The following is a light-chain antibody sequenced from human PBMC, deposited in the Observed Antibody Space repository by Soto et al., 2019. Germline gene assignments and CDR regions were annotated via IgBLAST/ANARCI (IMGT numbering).Light chain of an antibody. CDR1: QSISSW. V-gene: IGKV1-5*03. Sequence: DIQMTQSPSTLSASVGDRVTITCRANQSISSWLAWYQQKPGKAPKLLIYKASSLESGVPSRFSGSGSGTEFTIPISSLQPDDFATYYCQQYNSYWTFGQGTKVEIK. CDR3: QQYNSYWT. J-gene: IGKJ1*01. CDR2: KAS.